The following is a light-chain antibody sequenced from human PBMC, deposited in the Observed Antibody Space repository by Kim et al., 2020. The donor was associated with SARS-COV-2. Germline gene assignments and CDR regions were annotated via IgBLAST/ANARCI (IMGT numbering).Light chain of an antibody. CDR3: NSRDSSGNHLWV. Sequence: SSELTQDPAVSVALGQTVRITCQGDSLRSYYASWYQQKPGQAPVLVIYGKNNRPSGIPDRFSGSSSGNTASLTTTGAQAEDEADYYCNSRDSSGNHLWVFGGGTQLTVL. CDR2: GKN. V-gene: IGLV3-19*01. CDR1: SLRSYY. J-gene: IGLJ3*02.